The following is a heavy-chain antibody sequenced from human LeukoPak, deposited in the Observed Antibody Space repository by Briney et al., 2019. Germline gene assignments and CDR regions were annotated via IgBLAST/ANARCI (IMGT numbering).Heavy chain of an antibody. V-gene: IGHV5-51*01. Sequence: GESLKISCKGSGYSFTNCWIGWVRQMPGKGLEWMGIIYPRDSDTRYSPSFQGQVTISADKSIDTAYLQWSSLKASDTAIYYCARTQDRIAARSWGQGTLVTVSS. D-gene: IGHD6-13*01. CDR2: IYPRDSDT. CDR1: GYSFTNCW. CDR3: ARTQDRIAARS. J-gene: IGHJ4*02.